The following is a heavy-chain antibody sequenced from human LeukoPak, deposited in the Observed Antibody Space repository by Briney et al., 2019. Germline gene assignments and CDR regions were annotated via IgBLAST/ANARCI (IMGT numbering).Heavy chain of an antibody. J-gene: IGHJ4*02. CDR3: ARGKTIDY. CDR1: DYMLTSFG. D-gene: IGHD1-1*01. CDR2: SIGYSGKA. Sequence: GASVKVSCKVPDYMLTSFGVSWVRQAPGQGLEWIGWSIGYSGKANYAQKLQDRITITTDLSTSTVYMELKSLTSDDTAIYYCARGKTIDYWGQGTLVTVSS. V-gene: IGHV1-18*01.